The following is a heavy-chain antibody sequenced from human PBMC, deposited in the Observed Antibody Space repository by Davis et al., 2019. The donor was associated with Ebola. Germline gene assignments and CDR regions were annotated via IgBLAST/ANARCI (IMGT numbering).Heavy chain of an antibody. CDR3: ARDGIGGSSYYYYGMDV. CDR2: ISSSSSTI. CDR1: GFTFSSYS. Sequence: GGSLRLSCAASGFTFSSYSMNWVRQAPGKGLEWVSYISSSSSTIYYADSVKGRFTISRDNAKNSLFLQMNSLRADDTAVYYCARDGIGGSSYYYYGMDVWGKGTTVTVSS. J-gene: IGHJ6*04. V-gene: IGHV3-48*01. D-gene: IGHD2-15*01.